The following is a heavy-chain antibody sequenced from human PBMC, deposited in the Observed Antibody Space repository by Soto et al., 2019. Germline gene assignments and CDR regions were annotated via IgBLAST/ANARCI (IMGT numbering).Heavy chain of an antibody. CDR2: IYYSGYT. D-gene: IGHD2-15*01. V-gene: IGHV4-59*01. J-gene: IGHJ5*02. CDR1: GGSITNYY. Sequence: PSETLSLTCTVSGGSITNYYWNWIRQTPGKGLEWIAYIYYSGYTNYNPSLKSRVTISVDTSKNQFSLHLSSVTAADTAVYYCARDYSGGYNWFDTWGQGTLVTVSS. CDR3: ARDYSGGYNWFDT.